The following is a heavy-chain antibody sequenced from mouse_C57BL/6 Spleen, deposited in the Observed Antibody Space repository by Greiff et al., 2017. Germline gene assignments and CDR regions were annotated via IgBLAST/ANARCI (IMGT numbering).Heavy chain of an antibody. J-gene: IGHJ3*01. D-gene: IGHD1-1*01. CDR3: TRAAFYYGSSYEGFAY. CDR1: GYTFTDYE. Sequence: VQLQQSGAELVRPGASVTLSCKASGYTFTDYEMHWVKQTPVHGLEWIGAIDPETGGTAYNQKFKGKAILTADKSSRTAYMELRSLTSEDSAVYYCTRAAFYYGSSYEGFAYWGQGTLVTVSA. V-gene: IGHV1-15*01. CDR2: IDPETGGT.